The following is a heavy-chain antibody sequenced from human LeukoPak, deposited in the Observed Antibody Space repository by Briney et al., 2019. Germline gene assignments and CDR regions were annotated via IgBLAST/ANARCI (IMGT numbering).Heavy chain of an antibody. Sequence: SGTLSLTCAVSGDSISSALWWNWVRQPPGKGLDWIGEISRDGSTKYNPSLKNRVTISKDNSKNQFSLKLNSVTVADTAVYYCTTSSGWYSLNYWGQGVLITVSS. J-gene: IGHJ4*02. D-gene: IGHD1-26*01. CDR1: GDSISSALW. V-gene: IGHV4-4*02. CDR3: TTSSGWYSLNY. CDR2: ISRDGST.